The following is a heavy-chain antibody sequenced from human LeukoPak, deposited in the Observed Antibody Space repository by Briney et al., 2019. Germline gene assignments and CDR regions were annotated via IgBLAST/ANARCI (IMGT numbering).Heavy chain of an antibody. CDR3: ARDRHDYTEYYYDGMDV. V-gene: IGHV1-69*13. D-gene: IGHD4-11*01. CDR1: GGTFSSYA. J-gene: IGHJ6*02. Sequence: SVKVSCKASGGTFSSYAISCVRQAPGQGLEWMGGIIPIFGTANYAQKFQGRVTITADESTSTAYMELSSLRSEDTAVYYCARDRHDYTEYYYDGMDVWGQGTTVTVSS. CDR2: IIPIFGTA.